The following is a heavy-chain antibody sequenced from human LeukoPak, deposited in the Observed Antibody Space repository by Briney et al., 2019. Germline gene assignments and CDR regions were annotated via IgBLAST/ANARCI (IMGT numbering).Heavy chain of an antibody. CDR1: GLTFSNYA. Sequence: GGSLRLSCAASGLTFSNYAMSWVRQAPGKGLEWVSTISGTGGNTYYADSVKGRFTISKNISQSTLYLQMNSLRADDTAVYYCAKQGAYTTPDHSDYWGQGTLVTVSS. CDR2: ISGTGGNT. D-gene: IGHD2-2*02. J-gene: IGHJ4*02. CDR3: AKQGAYTTPDHSDY. V-gene: IGHV3-23*01.